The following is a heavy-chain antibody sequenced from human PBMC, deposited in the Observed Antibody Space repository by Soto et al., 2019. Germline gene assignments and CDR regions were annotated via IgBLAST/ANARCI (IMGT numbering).Heavy chain of an antibody. CDR1: GGSISSGGYY. D-gene: IGHD2-2*01. V-gene: IGHV4-31*02. CDR3: ARESRGYCSSTSCYGNYYYYGMDV. J-gene: IGHJ6*02. CDR2: IYYSGST. Sequence: SETLSLTCTVSGGSISSGGYYWSWIRQHPGKGLEWIGYIYYSGSTYYNPSLKSRVTISVDTSKNQFSLKLSSVTAADTAVYYCARESRGYCSSTSCYGNYYYYGMDVWGQGTTVTVSS.